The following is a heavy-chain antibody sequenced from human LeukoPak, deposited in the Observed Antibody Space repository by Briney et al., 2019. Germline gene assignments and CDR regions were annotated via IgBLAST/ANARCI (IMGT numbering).Heavy chain of an antibody. CDR3: ARTVYSSSWYDLSWFDP. D-gene: IGHD6-13*01. V-gene: IGHV4-39*07. J-gene: IGHJ5*02. CDR2: IFYSGST. CDR1: GGSISTSNYY. Sequence: SETLSLTCTVSGGSISTSNYYWGWIRQPPGKGLEWIGNIFYSGSTYYSPSLRSRVTISVDTSKNQFSLKLSSVTAADTAVYYCARTVYSSSWYDLSWFDPWGQGTLVTVSS.